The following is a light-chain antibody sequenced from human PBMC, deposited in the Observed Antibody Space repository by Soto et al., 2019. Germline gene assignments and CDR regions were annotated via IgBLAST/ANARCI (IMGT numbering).Light chain of an antibody. Sequence: QSALTQPASVSGSPGQSITISCTGTSSDIGAYNFVSWYQQHPGKAPKLMLYDVNIRPSGVSNRFSGSKSGNTDSLTISGLQAEDEADYYCTSWTTSTTMIFGGGTKLTVL. CDR1: SSDIGAYNF. CDR2: DVN. V-gene: IGLV2-14*03. J-gene: IGLJ2*01. CDR3: TSWTTSTTMI.